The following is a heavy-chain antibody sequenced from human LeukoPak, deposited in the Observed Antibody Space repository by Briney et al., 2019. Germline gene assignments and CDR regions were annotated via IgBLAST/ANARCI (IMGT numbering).Heavy chain of an antibody. CDR3: TRVVGGSGWYFS. V-gene: IGHV3-74*01. CDR2: ISNDGRTT. Sequence: PGGSLRLSCAASGFTFSSYWMHWVRHAPGKGLVWVTRISNDGRTTTYADSVNGRFTTTRDNGKNTLYLPMNSLRVEDTAEYYCTRVVGGSGWYFSWGQGALVTVSS. CDR1: GFTFSSYW. J-gene: IGHJ4*02. D-gene: IGHD6-19*01.